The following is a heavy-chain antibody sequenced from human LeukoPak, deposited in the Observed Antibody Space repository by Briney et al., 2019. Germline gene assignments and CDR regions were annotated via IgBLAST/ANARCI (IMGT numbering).Heavy chain of an antibody. V-gene: IGHV4-39*07. CDR3: ARRITMVRGVLGAFDI. CDR2: IYYSGST. Sequence: PSETLSLTCTVSGGSISSSSYYWGWIRQPPGKGLEWSGSIYYSGSTYYNPSLKSRVTISVDTSKNQFSLKLSSVTAADTAVYYCARRITMVRGVLGAFDIWGQGTMVTVSS. CDR1: GGSISSSSYY. D-gene: IGHD3-10*01. J-gene: IGHJ3*02.